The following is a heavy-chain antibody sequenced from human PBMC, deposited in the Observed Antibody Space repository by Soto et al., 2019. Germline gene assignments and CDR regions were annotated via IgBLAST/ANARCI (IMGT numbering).Heavy chain of an antibody. D-gene: IGHD3-16*01. Sequence: SETLSLTCTVSGGSISGYYWSWIRQPPGRGLEWIGYISYSGNTNYNPSLKSRVTISVDTSKNQFSLKLSSVTAADTAVYFCARAGGRCDYWGQGTLVTVSS. V-gene: IGHV4-59*01. CDR1: GGSISGYY. J-gene: IGHJ4*02. CDR2: ISYSGNT. CDR3: ARAGGRCDY.